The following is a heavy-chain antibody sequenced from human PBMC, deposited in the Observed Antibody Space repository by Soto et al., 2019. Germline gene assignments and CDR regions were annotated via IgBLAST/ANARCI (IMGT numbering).Heavy chain of an antibody. J-gene: IGHJ1*01. Sequence: QVQLQQWGAGLLKPSETLSLTCAVYGGSFSGYYWSWIRQPPGKGLEWIGEINHSGSTNYNPSLTSRVTISVDTSKNQFSLKLSSVTAADTAVYYCARVYSSSWYAYFQHWGQGTLVTVSS. CDR1: GGSFSGYY. CDR3: ARVYSSSWYAYFQH. CDR2: INHSGST. V-gene: IGHV4-34*01. D-gene: IGHD6-13*01.